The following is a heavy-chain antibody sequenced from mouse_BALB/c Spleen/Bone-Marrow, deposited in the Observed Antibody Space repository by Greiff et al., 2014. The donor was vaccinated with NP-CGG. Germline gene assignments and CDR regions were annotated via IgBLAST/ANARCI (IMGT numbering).Heavy chain of an antibody. CDR1: GFNIKDYY. CDR3: NARGDYDFDYFDY. CDR2: IDPENGDT. D-gene: IGHD2-4*01. J-gene: IGHJ2*01. Sequence: EVMLVESGAELVRSGASVKLSCTASGFNIKDYYMHWVKQRPEQGLEWIGWIDPENGDTEYAPKFQGKATMTADTSFNTAYLQLSSLTSEDTAVYYCNARGDYDFDYFDYWGQGTTLTVSS. V-gene: IGHV14-4*02.